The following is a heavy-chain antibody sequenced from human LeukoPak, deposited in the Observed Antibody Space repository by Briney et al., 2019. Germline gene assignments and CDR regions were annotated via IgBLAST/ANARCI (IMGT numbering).Heavy chain of an antibody. D-gene: IGHD3-10*01. Sequence: GGSLSLSCSVSGFSFSALYMSWVRQAPGQGLEWISYIRQRGDHIFYADSVEGRFTVSRDDAKNLLYLQMSSLRDAGTAVYYCGREELGIFAPTDFWGGGGLVTVS. J-gene: IGHJ4*02. CDR2: IRQRGDHI. V-gene: IGHV3-11*01. CDR1: GFSFSALY. CDR3: GREELGIFAPTDF.